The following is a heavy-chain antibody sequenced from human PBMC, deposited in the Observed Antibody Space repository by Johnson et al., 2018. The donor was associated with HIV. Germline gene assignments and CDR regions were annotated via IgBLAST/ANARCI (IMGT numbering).Heavy chain of an antibody. D-gene: IGHD1-26*01. Sequence: QVQLVESGGGVVQPGGSLRLTCAASGFTFSNYGMHWVRQAPGKGLEWVAFIRYDGSNKYYADSVKGRFTISRDNSKNTLYLQMNSLRAEDTAVYYCAKDRSGSAGAFDIWGQGTMVTVSS. CDR2: IRYDGSNK. J-gene: IGHJ3*02. CDR1: GFTFSNYG. V-gene: IGHV3-30*02. CDR3: AKDRSGSAGAFDI.